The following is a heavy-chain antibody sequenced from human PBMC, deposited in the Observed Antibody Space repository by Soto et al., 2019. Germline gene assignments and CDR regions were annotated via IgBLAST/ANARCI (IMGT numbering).Heavy chain of an antibody. CDR2: ISVYTGNT. V-gene: IGHV1-18*01. J-gene: IGHJ4*02. D-gene: IGHD2-21*02. CDR1: GYTFTAYG. CDR3: ARGRAYCGGDCYLLDY. Sequence: GASVKVSCKASGYTFTAYGFNWVRQAPGQGLEWKGWISVYTGNTNYAQNLQGRVTMTTDTSTRTAYMELRGLRSDDTAVYYCARGRAYCGGDCYLLDYWGQGTPVTVSS.